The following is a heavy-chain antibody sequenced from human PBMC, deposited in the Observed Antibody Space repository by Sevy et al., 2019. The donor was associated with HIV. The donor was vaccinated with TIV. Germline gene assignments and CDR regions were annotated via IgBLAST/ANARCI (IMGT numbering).Heavy chain of an antibody. Sequence: ASVKVSCKASGYTFTSYDITWVRQAPGQGLEWMGWTSAYNVNKNYAQKLQGRVTMTTDTSTSTAYMELRGLRSDETAVYYCSRGDGRDYYFFDYWGQGTLVTVSS. D-gene: IGHD4-17*01. CDR2: TSAYNVNK. CDR3: SRGDGRDYYFFDY. J-gene: IGHJ4*02. V-gene: IGHV1-18*01. CDR1: GYTFTSYD.